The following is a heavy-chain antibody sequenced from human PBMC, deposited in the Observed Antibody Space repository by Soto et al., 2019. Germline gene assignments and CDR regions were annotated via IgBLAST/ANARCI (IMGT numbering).Heavy chain of an antibody. Sequence: ASVKVSCKASGYTFTSYGISWVRQAPGQGLEWMGWISAYNGNTNYAQKLQGRVTMTTDTTTSTAYMELRSLRSDDTAVYYCARYLFLGIAAHMFDYWGQGPLVTVSS. V-gene: IGHV1-18*01. CDR3: ARYLFLGIAAHMFDY. J-gene: IGHJ4*02. CDR1: GYTFTSYG. D-gene: IGHD6-6*01. CDR2: ISAYNGNT.